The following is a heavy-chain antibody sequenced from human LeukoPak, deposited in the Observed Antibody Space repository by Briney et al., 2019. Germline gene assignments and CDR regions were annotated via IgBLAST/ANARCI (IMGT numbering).Heavy chain of an antibody. CDR3: ARVITIFGEAQSWFDP. CDR2: IYYGGST. D-gene: IGHD3-3*01. CDR1: GGSISSYY. Sequence: SETLSLTCTVSGGSISSYYWSWIRQPPGKGLEWIGYIYYGGSTNYNPSLKSRVTISVDTSKNQFSLKLSSVTAADTAVYYCARVITIFGEAQSWFDPWGQGTLVTVSS. V-gene: IGHV4-59*01. J-gene: IGHJ5*02.